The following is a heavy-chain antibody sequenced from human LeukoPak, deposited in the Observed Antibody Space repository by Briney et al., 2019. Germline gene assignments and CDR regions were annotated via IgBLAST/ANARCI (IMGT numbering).Heavy chain of an antibody. J-gene: IGHJ5*02. Sequence: SETLSLTCTVSGGSVSSGSYYWSWIRQTPGKGLEWIGYIYYSGSTNYNPSLKSRVTISVDTSKNQFSLKLSSVTAADTAVYYCAREGGDYRWFDPWGQGTLVTVSS. CDR2: IYYSGST. D-gene: IGHD4-17*01. CDR1: GGSVSSGSYY. CDR3: AREGGDYRWFDP. V-gene: IGHV4-61*01.